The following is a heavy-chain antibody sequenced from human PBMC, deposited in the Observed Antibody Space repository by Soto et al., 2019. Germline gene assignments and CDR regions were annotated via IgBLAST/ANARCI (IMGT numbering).Heavy chain of an antibody. V-gene: IGHV3-21*01. D-gene: IGHD3-22*01. J-gene: IGHJ6*02. CDR3: ARTNYYDSSGYPPLYYYYGMDV. CDR1: GFTFSSYS. CDR2: ISSSSSYI. Sequence: PGGSLRLSCAASGFTFSSYSMNWVRQAPGKGLEWVSSISSSSSYIYYADSVKGRFTISRDNAKNSLYLQMNSLRAEDTAVYYCARTNYYDSSGYPPLYYYYGMDVWGQGTTVTVSS.